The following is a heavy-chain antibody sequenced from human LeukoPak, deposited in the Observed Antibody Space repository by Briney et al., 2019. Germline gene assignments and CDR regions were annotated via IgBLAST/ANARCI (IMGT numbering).Heavy chain of an antibody. CDR2: INHSGST. Sequence: SETLSLTCAVYGGSFSGYYWSWIRQPPGKGLEWIGEINHSGSTNYNPSLKSRVTISVDTSKNQFSLKLSSVTAADTAVYYCARSMHYYGSGSYAWFDPWGRGTLVTVSS. CDR1: GGSFSGYY. CDR3: ARSMHYYGSGSYAWFDP. J-gene: IGHJ5*02. V-gene: IGHV4-34*01. D-gene: IGHD3-10*01.